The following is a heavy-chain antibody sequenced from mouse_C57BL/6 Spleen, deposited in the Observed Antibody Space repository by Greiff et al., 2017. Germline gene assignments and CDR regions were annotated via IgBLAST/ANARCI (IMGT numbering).Heavy chain of an antibody. CDR3: ARGGYYAMDY. J-gene: IGHJ4*01. CDR2: ISSGSSTN. Sequence: EVKLMESGGGLVKPGGSLNLSCAASGFTFSDYGMHWVRQAPEKGLEWVAYISSGSSTNYYAATVKGRFTISRDNAKNTLFLQMTSLRSEDTAMYYCARGGYYAMDYWGQGTSVTVSS. V-gene: IGHV5-17*01. CDR1: GFTFSDYG. D-gene: IGHD1-1*02.